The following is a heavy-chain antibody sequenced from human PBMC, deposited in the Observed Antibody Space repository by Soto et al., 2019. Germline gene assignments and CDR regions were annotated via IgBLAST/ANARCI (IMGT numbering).Heavy chain of an antibody. CDR1: GGTFSSDS. V-gene: IGHV1-69*13. CDR2: IIPMFDTP. D-gene: IGHD2-15*01. Sequence: SVKVSCKASGGTFSSDSFSWVRQAPGQGLEWMGGIIPMFDTPIYAQKFQDRVTITAGESTSTAYMQLSSLRSGDTAVYYCARSGGLDRDFNYWGQGSLVTVSS. CDR3: ARSGGLDRDFNY. J-gene: IGHJ4*02.